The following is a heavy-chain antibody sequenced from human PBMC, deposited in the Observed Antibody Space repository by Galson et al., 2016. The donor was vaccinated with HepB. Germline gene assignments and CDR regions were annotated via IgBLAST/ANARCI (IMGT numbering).Heavy chain of an antibody. J-gene: IGHJ4*02. D-gene: IGHD2-15*01. CDR1: GFSIADYG. V-gene: IGHV3-9*01. Sequence: SLRLSCAASGFSIADYGMHWVRQAPGKGLEWVSGISWNTDNIDYVENVKGRFTISRDNAKHSLYLQMNSLRTEDTALYYCAKDRDEDAGGFDKWGQGTLVTVSS. CDR2: ISWNTDNI. CDR3: AKDRDEDAGGFDK.